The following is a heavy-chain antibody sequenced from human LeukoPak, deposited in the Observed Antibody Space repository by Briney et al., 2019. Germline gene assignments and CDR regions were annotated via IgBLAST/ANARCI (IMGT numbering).Heavy chain of an antibody. V-gene: IGHV4-39*07. D-gene: IGHD6-19*01. CDR3: ARGHRQWLVSYFDY. J-gene: IGHJ4*02. Sequence: SETLSLTCTVSGGSISSSSYYWGWIRQPPGKGLEWIGSIYYSGDTYYNPSLKSRVTISVDTSKNQFSLKLTSVTAADTAVYYCARGHRQWLVSYFDYWGQGTLVPVSS. CDR2: IYYSGDT. CDR1: GGSISSSSYY.